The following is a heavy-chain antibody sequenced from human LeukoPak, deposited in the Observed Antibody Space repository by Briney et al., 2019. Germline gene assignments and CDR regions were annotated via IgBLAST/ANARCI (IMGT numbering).Heavy chain of an antibody. CDR2: IYHSGST. J-gene: IGHJ4*02. V-gene: IGHV4-38-2*02. CDR3: AREHGLYSYGPTLDY. Sequence: SETLSLTCTVSGYSISSGYYWGWIRQPPGKGLGWIGSIYHSGSTYYNPSLKSQVTISVDTSKNQFSLKLSSVTAADTAVYYCAREHGLYSYGPTLDYWGQGTLVTVSS. CDR1: GYSISSGYY. D-gene: IGHD5-18*01.